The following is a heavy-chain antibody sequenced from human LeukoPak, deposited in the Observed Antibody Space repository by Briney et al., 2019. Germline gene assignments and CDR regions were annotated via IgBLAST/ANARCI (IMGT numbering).Heavy chain of an antibody. CDR1: GDSITSYY. V-gene: IGHV4-59*01. Sequence: PSETLSLTCTVSGDSITSYYWNWIRQPPGKGLEGIGYVYYRGATNYNPSLKTRVTTSIDTSKKQFSLKLSSVTAADTAGYFCAGVFSGRRPFELWGKGTLVTVSS. CDR3: AGVFSGRRPFEL. D-gene: IGHD3-10*01. CDR2: VYYRGAT. J-gene: IGHJ4*02.